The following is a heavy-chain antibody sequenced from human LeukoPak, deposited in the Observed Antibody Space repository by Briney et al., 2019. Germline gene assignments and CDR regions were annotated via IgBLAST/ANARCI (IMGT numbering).Heavy chain of an antibody. D-gene: IGHD5-18*01. J-gene: IGHJ4*02. Sequence: GGSLRLSCAASGFTVSSSYMSWVRQAPGKGLEWVSLIYSGGNTYYAASVKGRFTISRDNSKNTLYLQMNSLRPEDTAVYYCAKGYNYAYGYCGQGTLVTVSS. V-gene: IGHV3-53*01. CDR2: IYSGGNT. CDR1: GFTVSSSY. CDR3: AKGYNYAYGY.